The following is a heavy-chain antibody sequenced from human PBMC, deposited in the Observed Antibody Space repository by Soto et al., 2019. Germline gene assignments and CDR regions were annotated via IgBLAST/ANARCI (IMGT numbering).Heavy chain of an antibody. V-gene: IGHV3-72*01. CDR3: AMLGGWSGGSSGMDV. CDR2: IRRKANSYTT. CDR1: GFIFSDYH. Sequence: EVQLVESGGGLVQPGGSLRLSCGASGFIFSDYHMDWVRQAPGKGLEWVGRIRRKANSYTTEYAASVKGRFTISRDDSKNSLYLQMNSLKSENTAVYYCAMLGGWSGGSSGMDVWGQGTTVTVSS. D-gene: IGHD6-19*01. J-gene: IGHJ6*02.